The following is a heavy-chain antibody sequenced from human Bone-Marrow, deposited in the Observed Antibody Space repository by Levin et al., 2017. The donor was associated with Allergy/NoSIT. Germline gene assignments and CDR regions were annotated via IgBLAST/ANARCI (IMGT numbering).Heavy chain of an antibody. J-gene: IGHJ6*03. CDR3: ARASHNVITVSYYYMDV. CDR2: IYYSGST. D-gene: IGHD4-11*01. CDR1: GGSISSYY. Sequence: SQTLSLTCTVSGGSISSYYWSWIRQPPGKGLEWIGYIYYSGSTNYNPSLKSRVTISVDTSKNQFSLKLSSVTAADTAVYYCARASHNVITVSYYYMDVWGKGTTVTVSS. V-gene: IGHV4-59*01.